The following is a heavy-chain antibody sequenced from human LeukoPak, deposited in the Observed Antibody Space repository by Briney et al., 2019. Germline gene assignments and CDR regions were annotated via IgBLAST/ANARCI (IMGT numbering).Heavy chain of an antibody. J-gene: IGHJ1*01. CDR3: TAQYYYDSSGYYVEYFQH. Sequence: GGSLKLSCAASGFTPRASPMHWVRQASWKGVGSVGRIRSKANSYATAYAASVKGMFTISRDDSKNTEYLKMNRLKTENTVVYYCTAQYYYDSSGYYVEYFQHWGQGNLVTVSS. CDR2: IRSKANSYAT. CDR1: GFTPRASP. D-gene: IGHD3-22*01. V-gene: IGHV3-73*01.